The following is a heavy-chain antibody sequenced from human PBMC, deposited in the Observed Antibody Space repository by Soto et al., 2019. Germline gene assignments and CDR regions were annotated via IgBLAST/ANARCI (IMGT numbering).Heavy chain of an antibody. Sequence: SVKVSCKASGGTFSSYAISWVRQAPGQGLEWMGGIIPIFGTANYAQKFQGRVTITADESTSTAYMELSSLRSEDTAVYYCAREGYSSSPIYSIHLDYYYYYGMDVWGQGTTVTVSS. J-gene: IGHJ6*02. CDR2: IIPIFGTA. CDR3: AREGYSSSPIYSIHLDYYYYYGMDV. D-gene: IGHD6-13*01. V-gene: IGHV1-69*13. CDR1: GGTFSSYA.